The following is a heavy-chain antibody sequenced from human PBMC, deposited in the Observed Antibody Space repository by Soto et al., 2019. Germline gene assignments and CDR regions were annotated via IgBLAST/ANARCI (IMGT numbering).Heavy chain of an antibody. V-gene: IGHV4-31*03. Sequence: TLSLTCSVSGGSISSGGYYWSWIRQHPGKGLEWIGYIYYSGSTYYNPSLKSRVTISVDTSKNQFSLKLSSVTAADTAVYYCARRQHYDFWSGYYTVVWRGLDIWGQGTMVIVSS. CDR3: ARRQHYDFWSGYYTVVWRGLDI. CDR2: IYYSGST. J-gene: IGHJ3*02. CDR1: GGSISSGGYY. D-gene: IGHD3-3*01.